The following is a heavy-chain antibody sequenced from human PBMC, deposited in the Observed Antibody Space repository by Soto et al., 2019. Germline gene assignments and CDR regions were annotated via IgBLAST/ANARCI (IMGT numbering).Heavy chain of an antibody. V-gene: IGHV4-39*01. CDR3: ARQPTAADIDLLFAA. CDR2: IFYSGST. Sequence: QLQLQESGPGLVKASETLSLTCNVSGGSISSSRSYWAWIRQPPGKGLEWIANIFYSGSTYYNPSLASRVIVTVDTSTNQSSLQLSSVTAADTAVYYWARQPTAADIDLLFAAWGQGTLFTVSS. J-gene: IGHJ5*02. CDR1: GGSISSSRSY. D-gene: IGHD6-25*01.